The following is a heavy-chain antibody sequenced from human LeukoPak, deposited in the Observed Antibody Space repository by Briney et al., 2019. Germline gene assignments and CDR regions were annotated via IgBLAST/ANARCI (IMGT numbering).Heavy chain of an antibody. D-gene: IGHD3-22*01. V-gene: IGHV3-48*01. CDR3: ARGGPDDSISSPAYYFYYMDV. J-gene: IGHJ6*03. CDR2: ISSSSSTK. CDR1: GFTFSSYC. Sequence: PGGSLRLSCAASGFTFSSYCVNWVRQAPGKGLEWVSYISSSSSTKYYADSVKGRFTISRGNAKNSLSLQMNSLRAEDTAVYYCARGGPDDSISSPAYYFYYMDVWGKGTTVTVSS.